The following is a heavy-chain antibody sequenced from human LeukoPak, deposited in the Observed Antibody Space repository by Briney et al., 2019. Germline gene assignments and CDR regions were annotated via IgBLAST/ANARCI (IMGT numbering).Heavy chain of an antibody. J-gene: IGHJ5*02. CDR2: VASSGTS. Sequence: SETLSLTCTVSGDSLNTYYWTWIRQTPGKELEWIGFVASSGTSNYNPSLKSRVSISIDTSKNQFPLALTSVTPADTAVHYCARVVRGVVTSNWFDPWGQGTLVAVSS. CDR1: GDSLNTYY. D-gene: IGHD2-21*02. CDR3: ARVVRGVVTSNWFDP. V-gene: IGHV4-59*01.